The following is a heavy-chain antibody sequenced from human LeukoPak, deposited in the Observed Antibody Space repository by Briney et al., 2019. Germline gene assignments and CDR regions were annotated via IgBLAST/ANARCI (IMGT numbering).Heavy chain of an antibody. V-gene: IGHV4-34*01. D-gene: IGHD3-3*01. CDR1: GGSFSGYY. J-gene: IGHJ5*02. CDR2: IYYSGST. Sequence: PSETLSLTCAVYGGSFSGYYWSWIRQPPGKGLEWIGSIYYSGSTYYNPSLKSRVTISVDTSKNQFSLKLSSVTAADTAVYYCARTITIFGVGGFDPWGQGTLVTVSS. CDR3: ARTITIFGVGGFDP.